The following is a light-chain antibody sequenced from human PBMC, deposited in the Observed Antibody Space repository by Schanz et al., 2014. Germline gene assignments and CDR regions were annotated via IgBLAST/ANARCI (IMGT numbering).Light chain of an antibody. CDR3: QQYGSSPCT. J-gene: IGKJ2*02. V-gene: IGKV3-20*01. CDR1: QSVTNN. Sequence: EIVMTQSPATLSVSPGERATLSCRASQSVTNNLAWYQQKPGQAPRLLIYGASSRATGIPARFSGSGSGTDFSLTISRLEPEDFAVYYCQQYGSSPCTFGQGTKLEIK. CDR2: GAS.